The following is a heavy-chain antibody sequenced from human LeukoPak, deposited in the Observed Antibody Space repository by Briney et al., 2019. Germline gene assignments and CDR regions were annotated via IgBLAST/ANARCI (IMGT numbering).Heavy chain of an antibody. V-gene: IGHV3-74*03. Sequence: GGSLRLSCVASGFTFSNSWMHWVRQAPGKGLVWVARINSDGSNTAYADSVKGRFTISRDNAKNTLYLQMNSLRAEDTAVYYCARDHILWGSSVWFDPWGQGTLVTVSS. CDR2: INSDGSNT. CDR1: GFTFSNSW. D-gene: IGHD6-25*01. CDR3: ARDHILWGSSVWFDP. J-gene: IGHJ5*02.